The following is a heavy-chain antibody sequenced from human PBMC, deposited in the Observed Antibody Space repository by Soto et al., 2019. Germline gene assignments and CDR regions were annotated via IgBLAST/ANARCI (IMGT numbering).Heavy chain of an antibody. Sequence: PSETLSLTCTVSGGSIISGYWSWIRQPPGKRLEWIGYISHSGNTNYNPSVKSRVTLSVDTPKNQFSLRLSSVTTADTAVYYCAGLRGYAGSPIDYWGQGTLVTVSS. D-gene: IGHD2-15*01. CDR2: ISHSGNT. CDR3: AGLRGYAGSPIDY. V-gene: IGHV4-59*01. CDR1: GGSIISGY. J-gene: IGHJ4*02.